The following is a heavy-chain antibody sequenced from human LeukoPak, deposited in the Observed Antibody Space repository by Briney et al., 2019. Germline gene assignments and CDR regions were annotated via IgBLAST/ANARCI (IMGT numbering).Heavy chain of an antibody. CDR3: ARDPLTMVRGVFDY. J-gene: IGHJ4*02. CDR1: VGSISSSSYY. Sequence: PSETLSLTCTVSVGSISSSSYYWGWVRQPPGKGLEWIGSSYYSGSTYYNPSLKSRVTISVDTSKNQFSLKLSSVTASDTAVYYCARDPLTMVRGVFDYWGQGTLVTVSS. V-gene: IGHV4-39*07. CDR2: SYYSGST. D-gene: IGHD3-10*01.